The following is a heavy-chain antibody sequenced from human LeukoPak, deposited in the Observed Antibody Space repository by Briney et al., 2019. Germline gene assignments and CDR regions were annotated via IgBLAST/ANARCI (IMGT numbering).Heavy chain of an antibody. CDR2: IYHTGYT. D-gene: IGHD6-13*01. V-gene: IGHV4-38-2*02. CDR1: DYSIGSVYY. J-gene: IGHJ4*02. Sequence: PSETLSLTCNVSDYSIGSVYYWGWIRQSPGKGLEWIGSIYHTGYTYYNPSLKSRVTISVDTSKNQFSLKLSSVTAADTAVYYCARDAGDYWGQGTLVTVSS. CDR3: ARDAGDY.